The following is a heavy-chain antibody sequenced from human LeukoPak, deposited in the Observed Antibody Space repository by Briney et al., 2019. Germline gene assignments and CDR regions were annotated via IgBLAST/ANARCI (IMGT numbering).Heavy chain of an antibody. CDR2: IYHSGST. CDR3: ARAEVGGLGVHAFDI. CDR1: GGSIGSGGYY. V-gene: IGHV4-30-2*01. J-gene: IGHJ3*02. D-gene: IGHD1-26*01. Sequence: SQTLSLTCTVSGGSIGSGGYYWSWIRQPPGKGLEWIGYIYHSGSTYYNPSLKSRVTISVDRSKNQFSLKLSSVTAADTAVYYCARAEVGGLGVHAFDIWGQGTMVTVSS.